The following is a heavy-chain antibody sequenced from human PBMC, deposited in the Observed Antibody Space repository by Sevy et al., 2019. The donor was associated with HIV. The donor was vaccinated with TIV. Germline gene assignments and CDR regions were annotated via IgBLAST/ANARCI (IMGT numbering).Heavy chain of an antibody. J-gene: IGHJ5*02. V-gene: IGHV3-74*01. Sequence: GGSLRLSCAASGFTFSSYWMHWVRQAPGKGLVWVSRINSDGSSTSYADSVKGRFTISRDNAKNTLCLQMNSLRAEDTAVYYCARGTPAAIEMDWFDPWGQGTLVTISS. CDR1: GFTFSSYW. CDR2: INSDGSST. CDR3: ARGTPAAIEMDWFDP. D-gene: IGHD2-2*02.